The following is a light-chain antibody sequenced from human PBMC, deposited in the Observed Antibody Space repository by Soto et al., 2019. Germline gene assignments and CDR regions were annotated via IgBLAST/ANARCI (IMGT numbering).Light chain of an antibody. V-gene: IGKV3-20*01. CDR3: QYGMSPLFT. J-gene: IGKJ3*01. CDR1: LSVSRSN. CDR2: GAS. Sequence: EIVLTHSPGTLPLSPGERATLSCRASLSVSRSNLAWYQQTPGQAHRLLIYGASSRATGIPDRFSGSGSGTDFTLTISRLEPEDFAVFYRQYGMSPLFTFGPGTKVDI.